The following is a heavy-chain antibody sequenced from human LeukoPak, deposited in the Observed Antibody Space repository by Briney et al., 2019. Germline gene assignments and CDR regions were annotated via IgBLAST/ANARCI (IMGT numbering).Heavy chain of an antibody. CDR2: IYYSGST. D-gene: IGHD3-16*01. CDR3: ARETSQKGAHYMDV. V-gene: IGHV4-59*01. J-gene: IGHJ6*03. Sequence: SETLFLTCAVYGESFSSYYWSWIRQPPGKGLEWIGYIYYSGSTNYNPSLKSRVTISVDTSKNQFSLKLSSVTAADTAVYYCARETSQKGAHYMDVWGKGTTVTISS. CDR1: GESFSSYY.